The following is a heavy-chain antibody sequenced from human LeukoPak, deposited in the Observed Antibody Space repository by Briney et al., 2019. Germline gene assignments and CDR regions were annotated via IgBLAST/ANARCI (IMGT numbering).Heavy chain of an antibody. CDR2: IGASGVGT. Sequence: GGSLRLSCAASGFNFRNYVMMWVRQAPGKGLEWVSAIGASGVGTYYADFVEGRFTISRDNSKNTLFLQMNSLRAEDTAVYFCAEGYNYGFGYWGQGTLVTVSS. D-gene: IGHD5-18*01. CDR3: AEGYNYGFGY. J-gene: IGHJ4*02. CDR1: GFNFRNYV. V-gene: IGHV3-23*01.